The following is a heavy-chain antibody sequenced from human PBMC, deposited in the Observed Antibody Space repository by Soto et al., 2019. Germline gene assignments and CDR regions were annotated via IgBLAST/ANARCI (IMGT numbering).Heavy chain of an antibody. CDR1: GFTFSSYA. CDR3: ARDLSWGSFDY. D-gene: IGHD3-16*01. Sequence: GGSLRLSCAASGFTFSSYAMHWVRQAPGKGLEWVAVISYDGSNKYYADSAKGRFTISRDNSKNTLYLQMNSLRAEDTAVYYCARDLSWGSFDYWGQGTLVTVSS. CDR2: ISYDGSNK. J-gene: IGHJ4*02. V-gene: IGHV3-30-3*01.